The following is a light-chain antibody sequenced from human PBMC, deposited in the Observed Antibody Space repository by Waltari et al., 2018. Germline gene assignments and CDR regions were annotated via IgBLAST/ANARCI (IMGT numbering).Light chain of an antibody. V-gene: IGLV2-14*01. CDR3: SSYTSSRTVV. CDR2: EVS. CDR1: SSDVGGYNY. Sequence: QSALTQPASVSGSPGQSITISCTGTSSDVGGYNYVSWYQQHPGKAPKRMIYEVSNRPSGVSNRFSGSKSGNTASLTISGLQAEDEADYYCSSYTSSRTVVFGGGTKPTVL. J-gene: IGLJ2*01.